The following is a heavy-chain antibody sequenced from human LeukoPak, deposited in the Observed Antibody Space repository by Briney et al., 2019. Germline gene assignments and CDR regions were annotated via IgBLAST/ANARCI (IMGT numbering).Heavy chain of an antibody. V-gene: IGHV4-39*01. Sequence: SETLSVTCTVSGGSVSSTSYYWGWLRQPPGKGLEWIGSIYASGSTYYNASLKSRVTMSVDTSKNQFSLKLSSVTAADTAVYYCAGSFYSSSPRSSTFDYWGQGTLVIVSS. J-gene: IGHJ4*02. CDR3: AGSFYSSSPRSSTFDY. CDR1: GGSVSSTSYY. CDR2: IYASGST. D-gene: IGHD6-6*01.